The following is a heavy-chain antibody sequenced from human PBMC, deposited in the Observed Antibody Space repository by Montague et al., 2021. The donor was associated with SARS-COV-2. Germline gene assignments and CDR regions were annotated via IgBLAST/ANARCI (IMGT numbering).Heavy chain of an antibody. D-gene: IGHD3-3*01. CDR1: GGSISSYY. V-gene: IGHV4-59*01. J-gene: IGHJ6*02. Sequence: SETLSLTCTVSGGSISSYYWSWIRQPPGKGLELIGYIYYSGSTNYNPSLKSRVTISVDTSKNQFSLKLSSVTAADTAVYYCARDRRFLEWPGLYYYYGMDVWGQGTTVTVSS. CDR2: IYYSGST. CDR3: ARDRRFLEWPGLYYYYGMDV.